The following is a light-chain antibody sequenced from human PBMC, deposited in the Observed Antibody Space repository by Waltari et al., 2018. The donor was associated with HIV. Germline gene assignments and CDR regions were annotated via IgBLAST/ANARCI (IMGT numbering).Light chain of an antibody. CDR1: QSVSSSY. J-gene: IGKJ4*01. V-gene: IGKV3-20*01. Sequence: EIVLTQSPGTLSLSPGERATLSCRASQSVSSSYLAWYQQKPGQTPRLLIYGASSRAAGIPDRFSGSGSGTDFTLTISRLEPEDFAVYYCQQYGSSLPLTFGGGTKVEIK. CDR3: QQYGSSLPLT. CDR2: GAS.